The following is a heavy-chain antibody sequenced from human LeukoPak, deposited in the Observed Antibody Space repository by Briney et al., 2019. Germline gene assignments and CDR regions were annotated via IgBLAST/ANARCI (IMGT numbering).Heavy chain of an antibody. Sequence: PSETLSLTCAVSGGSISSGGYSWSWIRQPPGKGLEWIGYIYHSGSTYYNPSLKRRVPISVDRSKNQFSLKLSSVTAADTAVYYCARGPPPGVVPAAYYFDYWGQGTLVTVSS. CDR1: GGSISSGGYS. CDR3: ARGPPPGVVPAAYYFDY. D-gene: IGHD2-2*01. V-gene: IGHV4-30-2*01. CDR2: IYHSGST. J-gene: IGHJ4*02.